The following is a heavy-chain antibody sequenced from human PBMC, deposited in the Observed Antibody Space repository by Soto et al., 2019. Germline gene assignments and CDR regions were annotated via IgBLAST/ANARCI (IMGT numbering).Heavy chain of an antibody. V-gene: IGHV1-3*01. D-gene: IGHD3-3*01. Sequence: ASGYTFTSYAMHWVRQAPGQRLEWMGWINAGNGNTKYSQKFQGRVTITRDTSASTAYMELSSLRSEDTAVYYCARDTIFGVVYNYFDYWGQGTLVTVSS. J-gene: IGHJ4*02. CDR2: INAGNGNT. CDR3: ARDTIFGVVYNYFDY. CDR1: GYTFTSYA.